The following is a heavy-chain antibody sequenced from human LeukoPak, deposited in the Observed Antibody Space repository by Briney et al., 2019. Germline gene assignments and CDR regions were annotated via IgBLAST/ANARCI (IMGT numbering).Heavy chain of an antibody. D-gene: IGHD4-23*01. J-gene: IGHJ4*02. Sequence: GSLRLSCAASGFTFSSYWMNWVRQAPGKGLVWVSRIASDGSSTTYADSVKGRFSISRDNAKNMLYLQMNSLRVEDTAVYYCARGRPHGNDYWGQGTLVTVSS. CDR1: GFTFSSYW. CDR3: ARGRPHGNDY. CDR2: IASDGSST. V-gene: IGHV3-74*01.